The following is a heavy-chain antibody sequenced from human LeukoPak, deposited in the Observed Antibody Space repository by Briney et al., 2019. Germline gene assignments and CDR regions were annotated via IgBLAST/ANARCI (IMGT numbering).Heavy chain of an antibody. CDR1: GYIFATDW. CDR3: ARGLANSGWYEAY. CDR2: IHPGNSDT. J-gene: IGHJ4*02. Sequence: GESLKISCKASGYIFATDWIAWVRQMPGKGLEWMGIIHPGNSDTRYSPSFQGQVTISADKSISTAYLQWSSLQAWDTAMYYCARGLANSGWYEAYWGQGTLVTVSS. V-gene: IGHV5-51*01. D-gene: IGHD6-13*01.